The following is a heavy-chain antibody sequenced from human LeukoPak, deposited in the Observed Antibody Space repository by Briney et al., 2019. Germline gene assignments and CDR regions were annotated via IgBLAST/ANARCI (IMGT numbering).Heavy chain of an antibody. CDR3: AKDYDSSGYYVIVAFDI. CDR1: GFTFSSYA. J-gene: IGHJ3*02. CDR2: ISGSGGST. V-gene: IGHV3-23*01. D-gene: IGHD3-22*01. Sequence: GSLRLSCAASGFTFSSYAMGWVRQAPGKGLEWVSAISGSGGSTYYADSVKGRFTISRDNSKNTLYLQMNSLRAEDTAVYYCAKDYDSSGYYVIVAFDIWGQGTMVTVSS.